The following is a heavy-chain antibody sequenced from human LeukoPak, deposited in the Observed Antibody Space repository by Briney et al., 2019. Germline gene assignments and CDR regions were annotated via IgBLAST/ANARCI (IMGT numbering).Heavy chain of an antibody. V-gene: IGHV3-7*01. CDR1: GFTFSSYW. CDR2: IKQDGSEK. D-gene: IGHD6-13*01. CDR3: AKCIAAAGNRLSGYYYYGMDV. Sequence: GGSLRLSCAASGFTFSSYWMSWVRQAPGKGLEWVANIKQDGSEKYYVDSVKGRFTISRDNAKNSLYLQMNSLRAEDTAVYYCAKCIAAAGNRLSGYYYYGMDVWGQGTMVTVSS. J-gene: IGHJ6*02.